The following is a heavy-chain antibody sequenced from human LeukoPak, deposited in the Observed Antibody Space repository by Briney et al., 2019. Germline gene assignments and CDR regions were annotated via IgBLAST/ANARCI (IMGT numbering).Heavy chain of an antibody. CDR2: IKNKANSYIT. J-gene: IGHJ4*02. Sequence: GSLRLSCAASGFTFSDPFMDWVRQAPGKGLEWVGRIKNKANSYITQYAASMEGRFTISRDDSKNSLYLQMSSLKTEDTAMYYCASIRGTLGYWGQGTVVTVSS. CDR1: GFTFSDPF. D-gene: IGHD1-26*01. V-gene: IGHV3-72*01. CDR3: ASIRGTLGY.